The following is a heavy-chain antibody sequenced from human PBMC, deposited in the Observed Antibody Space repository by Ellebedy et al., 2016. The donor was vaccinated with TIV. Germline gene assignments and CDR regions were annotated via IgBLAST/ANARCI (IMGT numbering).Heavy chain of an antibody. V-gene: IGHV4-59*01. Sequence: MPSETLSLTCTVSGGSINTYYWSWIRQPPGKGLEWIGYIYYTGTPSYSPSLKSRVTISVDASKSQFSLKLSSVTAADTAVYYCARDGSATTWFYWGQGTLVTVSS. J-gene: IGHJ4*02. CDR3: ARDGSATTWFY. CDR2: IYYTGTP. CDR1: GGSINTYY. D-gene: IGHD1-26*01.